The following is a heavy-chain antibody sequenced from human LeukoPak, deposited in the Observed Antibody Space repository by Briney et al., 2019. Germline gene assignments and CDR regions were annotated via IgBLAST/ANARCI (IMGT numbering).Heavy chain of an antibody. V-gene: IGHV5-51*01. Sequence: GESLKISCQGSVYSFTTYWIGGVRQMPGKGVGCMGIIYPGDSDTRYSPYFQGQVTISADKSINTAYLQWSSLKASDTAMYYCARLGTYWSNYYFEYWGQGTLVTVSS. CDR3: ARLGTYWSNYYFEY. D-gene: IGHD3-10*01. CDR2: IYPGDSDT. CDR1: VYSFTTYW. J-gene: IGHJ4*02.